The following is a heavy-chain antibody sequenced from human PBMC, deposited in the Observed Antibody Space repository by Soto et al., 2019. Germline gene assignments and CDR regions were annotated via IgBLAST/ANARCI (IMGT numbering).Heavy chain of an antibody. Sequence: QVQLMQSGAEVKKPGASVKVSCKASGYTFSNYGISWVRQAPGQGLEWMGWISPYKGNTYYAQNLQGKVTMTTDTSLYTAYMEMRSLSSDDTAIYFCARALDGSGSYYTDLWGQGTLVTVSS. CDR2: ISPYKGNT. J-gene: IGHJ4*02. V-gene: IGHV1-18*01. CDR3: ARALDGSGSYYTDL. CDR1: GYTFSNYG. D-gene: IGHD3-10*01.